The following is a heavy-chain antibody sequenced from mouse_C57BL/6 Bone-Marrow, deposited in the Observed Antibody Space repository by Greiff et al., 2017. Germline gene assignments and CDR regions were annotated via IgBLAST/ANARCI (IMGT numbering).Heavy chain of an antibody. CDR2: IYPGDGDT. J-gene: IGHJ3*01. D-gene: IGHD2-13*01. Sequence: VQLQQSGAELVKPGASVKISCKASGYAFSSYWMNWVKQRPGKGLEWIGQIYPGDGDTNYNGKFKGKATLTADKSSSTAYMQLSSLTSEDSAVYFGARGDCDLAWFAYWGQGTLVTVSA. CDR3: ARGDCDLAWFAY. V-gene: IGHV1-80*01. CDR1: GYAFSSYW.